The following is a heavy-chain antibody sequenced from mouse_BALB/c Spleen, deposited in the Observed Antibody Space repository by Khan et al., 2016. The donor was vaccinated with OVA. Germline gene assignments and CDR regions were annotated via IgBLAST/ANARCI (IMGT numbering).Heavy chain of an antibody. V-gene: IGHV1S81*02. CDR2: INPSNGGT. D-gene: IGHD2-3*01. CDR1: GYTFTSYY. Sequence: VQLQESGAELVKPGASVKLSCKASGYTFTSYYMYWVKQRPGQGLEWIGEINPSNGGTNFNEKFKSKATLTVDKSSSTAYMQLSSLTSEDSAVYYCTRRNYEGLDYWGQGTTLTVSS. CDR3: TRRNYEGLDY. J-gene: IGHJ2*01.